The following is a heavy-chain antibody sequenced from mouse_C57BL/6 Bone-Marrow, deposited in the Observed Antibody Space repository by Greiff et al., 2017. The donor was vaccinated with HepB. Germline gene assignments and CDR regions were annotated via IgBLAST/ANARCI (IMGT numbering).Heavy chain of an antibody. CDR2: IDPSDSYT. CDR3: ASGGVVPWYFDV. J-gene: IGHJ1*03. V-gene: IGHV1-69*01. CDR1: GYTFTSYW. D-gene: IGHD1-1*01. Sequence: QVQLQQPGAELVMPGASVKLSCKASGYTFTSYWMHWVKQRPGQGLELIGEIDPSDSYTNYNQKFKGKSTLTVDKSSSTAYMQLSSLTSEDSAVYYCASGGVVPWYFDVWGTGTTVTVSS.